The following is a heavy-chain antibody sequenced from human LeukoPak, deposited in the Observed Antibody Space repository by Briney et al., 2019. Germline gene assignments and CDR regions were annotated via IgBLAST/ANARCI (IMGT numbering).Heavy chain of an antibody. Sequence: GGSLRLSCAASGFTFSSYWMSWVRQAPGKGLEWVANIKQDGSEKYYVDSVKGRFTISRDNAKNSLYLQMNSLRAEDTAVYYCARNFKGVRGVNLRTDYWGQGTLVTVSS. J-gene: IGHJ4*02. V-gene: IGHV3-7*01. CDR2: IKQDGSEK. CDR3: ARNFKGVRGVNLRTDY. D-gene: IGHD3-10*01. CDR1: GFTFSSYW.